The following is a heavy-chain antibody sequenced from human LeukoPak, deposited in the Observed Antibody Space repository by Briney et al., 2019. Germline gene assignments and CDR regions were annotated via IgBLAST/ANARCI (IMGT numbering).Heavy chain of an antibody. Sequence: GGSLRLSCAASGFTFNNYAMRWVRQDPGKGLEWVSAISGSGGSTYYADSVKGRFTISRDNSKNTLYLQMNSLRAEDTAVYYCAKVQVVPAGHEYYFDYWGQGTLVTVSS. CDR3: AKVQVVPAGHEYYFDY. V-gene: IGHV3-23*01. D-gene: IGHD2-2*01. CDR1: GFTFNNYA. J-gene: IGHJ4*02. CDR2: ISGSGGST.